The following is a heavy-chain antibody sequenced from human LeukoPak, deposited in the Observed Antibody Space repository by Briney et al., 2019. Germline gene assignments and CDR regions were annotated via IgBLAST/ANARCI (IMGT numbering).Heavy chain of an antibody. J-gene: IGHJ6*03. V-gene: IGHV4-34*01. CDR3: ARGPGYSYGQSQKNYYMDV. Sequence: PSETLSLTCAVYGGSFSGYYWSWIRQPPGKGLEWIGEINHSGSTNYNPSLKSRVTISVDTSKNQFSLKLSSVTAADTAVYYCARGPGYSYGQSQKNYYMDVWGKGTTVTVSS. D-gene: IGHD5-18*01. CDR2: INHSGST. CDR1: GGSFSGYY.